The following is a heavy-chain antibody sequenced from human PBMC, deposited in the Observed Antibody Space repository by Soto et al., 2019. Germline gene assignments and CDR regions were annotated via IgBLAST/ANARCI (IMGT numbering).Heavy chain of an antibody. CDR3: AREVTGGAAYFDS. CDR2: IYSGGST. V-gene: IGHV3-53*02. D-gene: IGHD4-4*01. CDR1: GFTVSTNY. Sequence: EVQLVETGGGLIQPGGSLRLSCAASGFTVSTNYMNWVRQAPGRGLEWISIIYSGGSTSYADSVRVRFTISRDNSKNTLHLQMNSLRVEDTAVYYCAREVTGGAAYFDSWGQGTLVTVSS. J-gene: IGHJ4*02.